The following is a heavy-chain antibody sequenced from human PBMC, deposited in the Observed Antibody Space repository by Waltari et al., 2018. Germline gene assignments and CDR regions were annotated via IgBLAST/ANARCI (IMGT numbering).Heavy chain of an antibody. V-gene: IGHV3-9*01. J-gene: IGHJ3*02. Sequence: EVQLVESGGGLVQPGRSLRLSCAASGFTFDDYAMHWVRQAPGKGREWVSGISWNSGSIGYADSVKGRFTISRDNSKNTLYLQMNSLRAEDTAVYYCARDWFGTNAFDIWGQGTMVTVSS. D-gene: IGHD3-10*01. CDR2: ISWNSGSI. CDR3: ARDWFGTNAFDI. CDR1: GFTFDDYA.